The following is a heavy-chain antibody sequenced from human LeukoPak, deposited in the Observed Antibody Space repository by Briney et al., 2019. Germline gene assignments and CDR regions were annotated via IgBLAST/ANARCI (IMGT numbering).Heavy chain of an antibody. CDR3: ARGGWSAFDI. Sequence: GASVKVSCKPSGYTFSNFYMHWVRQAPGQGLEWMGIINPTFGSTSYAQNFQGRVAMTRDMSTSTVYMELSGLRSEDTAVYYCARGGWSAFDIWGQGTMVTVSS. CDR1: GYTFSNFY. CDR2: INPTFGST. D-gene: IGHD3-10*01. V-gene: IGHV1-46*01. J-gene: IGHJ3*02.